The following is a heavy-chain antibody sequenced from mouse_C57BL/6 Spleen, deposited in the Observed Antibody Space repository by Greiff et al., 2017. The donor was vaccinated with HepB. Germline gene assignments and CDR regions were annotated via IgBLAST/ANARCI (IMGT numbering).Heavy chain of an antibody. CDR1: GFTFSDFY. D-gene: IGHD2-3*01. V-gene: IGHV7-1*01. Sequence: EVMLVESGGGLVQSGRSLRLSCATSGFTFSDFYMEWVRQAPGKGLEWIAASRNKANDYTTEYSASVKGRFIVSRDTSQSILYLQMNALRAEDTAIYYCARDRLLAMDYWGQGTSVTVSS. J-gene: IGHJ4*01. CDR3: ARDRLLAMDY. CDR2: SRNKANDYTT.